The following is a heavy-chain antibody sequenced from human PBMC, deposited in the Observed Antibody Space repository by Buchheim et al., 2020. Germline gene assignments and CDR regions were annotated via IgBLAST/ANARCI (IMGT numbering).Heavy chain of an antibody. CDR2: IISDGSST. D-gene: IGHD3-22*01. V-gene: IGHV3-74*01. CDR1: GFTFSNLW. Sequence: EVQLVQSGGGLVQPGGSLRLSCAASGFTFSNLWMHWVRQVPGKGLVWVSTIISDGSSTSHADSVKGGFTISRDNAKNTLYLQMNSLRAEDTGVYYCATDHYDNSGDSSFDYWGQGTL. CDR3: ATDHYDNSGDSSFDY. J-gene: IGHJ4*02.